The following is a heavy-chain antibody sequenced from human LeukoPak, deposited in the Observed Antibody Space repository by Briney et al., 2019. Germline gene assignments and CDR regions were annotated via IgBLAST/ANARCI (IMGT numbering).Heavy chain of an antibody. J-gene: IGHJ4*02. CDR3: ARGYSPVVVVAATVYFAY. V-gene: IGHV4-34*01. D-gene: IGHD2-15*01. CDR2: INHSGST. Sequence: SETLSLTCAVYGGSFSGYYWSWIRQPPGKGLEWIGEINHSGSTNYNPSLKSRVTISVDTSKNQFSLKLSSVTAADTAVYYCARGYSPVVVVAATVYFAYWGQGTLVTVSS. CDR1: GGSFSGYY.